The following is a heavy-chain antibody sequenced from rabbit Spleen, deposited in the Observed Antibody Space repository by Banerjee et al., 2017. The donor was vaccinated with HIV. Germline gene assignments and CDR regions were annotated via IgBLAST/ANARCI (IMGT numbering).Heavy chain of an antibody. V-gene: IGHV1S45*01. CDR3: ARSAGSSVSMDFSL. CDR1: GFDLSSYYY. Sequence: QEQLEESGGGLVKPEGSLTLTCKASGFDLSSYYYMCWVRQAPGKGLEWIGCIDTGSGSTWYASWAKGRFTISKTSSTTVTLQMTSLTAADTATYFCARSAGSSVSMDFSLWGQGTLVTVS. J-gene: IGHJ4*01. D-gene: IGHD8-1*01. CDR2: IDTGSGST.